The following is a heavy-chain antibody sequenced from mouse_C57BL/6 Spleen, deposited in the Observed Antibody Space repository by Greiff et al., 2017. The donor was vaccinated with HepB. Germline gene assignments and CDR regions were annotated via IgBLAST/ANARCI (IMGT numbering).Heavy chain of an antibody. CDR3: ARGRYFDV. V-gene: IGHV7-3*01. CDR2: IRNKANGYTT. J-gene: IGHJ1*03. CDR1: GFTFTDYY. Sequence: DVKLVESGGGLVQPGGSLSLSCAASGFTFTDYYMSWVRQPPGKALEWLGFIRNKANGYTTEYSASVKGRFTISRDNSQSILYLQMNALRAEDSATYYCARGRYFDVWGTGTTVTVAS.